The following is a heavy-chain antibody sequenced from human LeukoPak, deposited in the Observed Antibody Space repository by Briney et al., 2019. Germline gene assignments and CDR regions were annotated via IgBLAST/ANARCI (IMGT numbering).Heavy chain of an antibody. Sequence: PGESLRLSCAASGFTFSSYAMSWVRQAPGKGLGWVSAISGSGGSTYYADSVKGRFTISRDNSKNTLYLQMNSLRAEDTAVYYCAARDNSYYYDSSGSFDYWGQGTLVTVSS. D-gene: IGHD3-22*01. CDR2: ISGSGGST. V-gene: IGHV3-23*01. J-gene: IGHJ4*02. CDR3: AARDNSYYYDSSGSFDY. CDR1: GFTFSSYA.